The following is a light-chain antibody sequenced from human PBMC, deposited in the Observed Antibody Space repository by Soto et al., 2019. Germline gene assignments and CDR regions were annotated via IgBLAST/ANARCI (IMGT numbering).Light chain of an antibody. CDR3: QQYDTYSMYT. Sequence: DIQMTQSPSTPSASVGDRVTITCRASQRLGTWLAWYQQKPGKAPKLLIYDASTLESGVPSRFSGSGSGKEFTLIISSLQPDDFATYYCQQYDTYSMYTFGQGTKVDIK. CDR1: QRLGTW. V-gene: IGKV1-5*01. CDR2: DAS. J-gene: IGKJ2*01.